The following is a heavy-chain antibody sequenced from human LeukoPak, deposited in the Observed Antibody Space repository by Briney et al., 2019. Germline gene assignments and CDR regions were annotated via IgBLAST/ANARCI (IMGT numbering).Heavy chain of an antibody. V-gene: IGHV3-7*01. D-gene: IGHD1-1*01. CDR1: GFTFSESW. CDR2: INHEGGGI. J-gene: IGHJ6*02. CDR3: ATYINWVAGDV. Sequence: PGGSLRLSCAASGFTFSESWITWVRQVPGQGLEWVAHINHEGGGIQYVDSVKGRFTISRDNAKGSVYLQMNSLRVEDTAIYHCATYINWVAGDVWGQGTTVIVSS.